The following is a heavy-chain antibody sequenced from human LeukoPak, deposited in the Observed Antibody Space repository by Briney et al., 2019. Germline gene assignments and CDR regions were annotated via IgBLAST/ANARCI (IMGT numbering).Heavy chain of an antibody. CDR2: IYHSGST. J-gene: IGHJ5*02. CDR3: ARVCVNARYDILTGYYSDNWFDP. Sequence: SETLSLTCAVYGGSFSGYYWSWVRQPPGKGLEWIGEIYHSGSTNYNPSLKSRVTISVDKSKNQFSLKLSSVTAADTAVYYCARVCVNARYDILTGYYSDNWFDPWGQGTLVTVSS. CDR1: GGSFSGYY. D-gene: IGHD3-9*01. V-gene: IGHV4-34*01.